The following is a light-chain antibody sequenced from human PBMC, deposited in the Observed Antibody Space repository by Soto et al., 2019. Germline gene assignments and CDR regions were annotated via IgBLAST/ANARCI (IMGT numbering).Light chain of an antibody. Sequence: QSALTQPPSASGTPWQRVTISCSGSSSNIGSNYVYWYQQLPGTAPKLLIYRNNQRPSGVPDRFSGSKSGTSASLAISGLRSEDDADYYCAAWDDSLSGSYVFGTGTNVTVL. CDR2: RNN. CDR1: SSNIGSNY. CDR3: AAWDDSLSGSYV. J-gene: IGLJ1*01. V-gene: IGLV1-47*01.